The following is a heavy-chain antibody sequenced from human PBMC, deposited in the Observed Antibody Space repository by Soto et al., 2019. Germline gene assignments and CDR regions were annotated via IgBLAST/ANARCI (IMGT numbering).Heavy chain of an antibody. Sequence: SETLSLTCTVSGGSISSYYWSWIRQPAGKGLEWIGRIYTSGSTNYNPSLKSRVTMSVDTSKNQFSLKLSSVTAADTAVYYCARAPGYCSSTSCYYYYGMDVWGQGTTVTVSS. J-gene: IGHJ6*02. CDR3: ARAPGYCSSTSCYYYYGMDV. D-gene: IGHD2-2*01. CDR2: IYTSGST. V-gene: IGHV4-4*07. CDR1: GGSISSYY.